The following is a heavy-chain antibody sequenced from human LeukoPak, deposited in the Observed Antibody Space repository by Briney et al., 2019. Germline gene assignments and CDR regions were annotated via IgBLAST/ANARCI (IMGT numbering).Heavy chain of an antibody. D-gene: IGHD4-17*01. V-gene: IGHV3-23*01. Sequence: GGSLRLSCAASGFTFSSYAMSWVRQAPGKGLGWVSAISGSGGSTYYADSVKGRFTISRDNSKNTLYLQMNSLRAEDTAVYYCAKYKLMTTVTTPDYWGQGTLVTVSS. CDR2: ISGSGGST. CDR3: AKYKLMTTVTTPDY. J-gene: IGHJ4*02. CDR1: GFTFSSYA.